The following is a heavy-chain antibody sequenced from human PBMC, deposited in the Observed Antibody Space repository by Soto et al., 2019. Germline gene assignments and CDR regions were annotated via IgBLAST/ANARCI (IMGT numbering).Heavy chain of an antibody. CDR3: ARDFWSGYWRNYYYYYGMDV. D-gene: IGHD3-3*01. Sequence: SETLSLTCTVSGGSVSSSSYYWGWVRQPPGKGLEWIGSVYYSGSTYYNPSLESRVTISVDKSKNQFSLKLMSLSAADTAVYYCARDFWSGYWRNYYYYYGMDVWGQGTTVTVSS. V-gene: IGHV4-39*02. CDR1: GGSVSSSSYY. CDR2: VYYSGST. J-gene: IGHJ6*02.